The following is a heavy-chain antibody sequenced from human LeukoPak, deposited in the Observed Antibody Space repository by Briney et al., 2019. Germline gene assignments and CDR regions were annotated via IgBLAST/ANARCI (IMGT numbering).Heavy chain of an antibody. CDR2: INSDGSST. CDR3: SRGPPTVTSPDPYYYMDV. V-gene: IGHV3-74*01. J-gene: IGHJ6*03. CDR1: GFTFSSYW. Sequence: GRSLRLSCAASGFTFSSYWMHWVRQAPGKGLGWVSRINSDGSSTSYADSVKGRFTISRDNAKNTLYLQMNSLRAEDTAVYYCSRGPPTVTSPDPYYYMDVWGKGTTVTVSS. D-gene: IGHD4-17*01.